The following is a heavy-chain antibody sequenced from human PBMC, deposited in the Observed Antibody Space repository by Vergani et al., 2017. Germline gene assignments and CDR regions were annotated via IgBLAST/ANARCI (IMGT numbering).Heavy chain of an antibody. CDR3: CYSNEYYFDY. CDR2: IRSKANSYAT. Sequence: EVQLVESGGGLVQPGGSLKLSCAASGFTFSGSAMHWVRQASGKGLEWVGRIRSKANSYATAYAASVKGRFTISRDDSKNTAYLQMNSLTTDDTAVYYCCYSNEYYFDYWGQGTLVTVSS. V-gene: IGHV3-73*02. CDR1: GFTFSGSA. J-gene: IGHJ4*02. D-gene: IGHD5-18*01.